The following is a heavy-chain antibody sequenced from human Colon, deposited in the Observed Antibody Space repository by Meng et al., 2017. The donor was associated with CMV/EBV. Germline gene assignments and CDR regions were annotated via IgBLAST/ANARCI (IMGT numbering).Heavy chain of an antibody. CDR1: GGSISTSDYY. Sequence: SETLSLTCTVSGGSISTSDYYWNWIRQPPGKGLEWIGTIHYRGSTSYNPSPKSRLTTSVDTSKNQFSLKLSSVTAADTAVYYCARVSRTRGGDCSFDCWGQGTLVTVSS. D-gene: IGHD2-21*01. J-gene: IGHJ4*02. CDR2: IHYRGST. V-gene: IGHV4-39*07. CDR3: ARVSRTRGGDCSFDC.